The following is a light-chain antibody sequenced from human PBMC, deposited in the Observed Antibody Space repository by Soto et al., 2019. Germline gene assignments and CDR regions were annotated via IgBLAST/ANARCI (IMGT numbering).Light chain of an antibody. V-gene: IGKV3-11*01. CDR1: QSVSNNY. J-gene: IGKJ4*01. Sequence: EIVLTQSPGTLSLSPGERATLSCRASQSVSNNYLAWYQQKPGQAPRLLIYGASNGATGIPARFSGSGSGTDFTLTISSLEPEDFAVYYCQQRSNWPRLTFGGGTKVDIK. CDR2: GAS. CDR3: QQRSNWPRLT.